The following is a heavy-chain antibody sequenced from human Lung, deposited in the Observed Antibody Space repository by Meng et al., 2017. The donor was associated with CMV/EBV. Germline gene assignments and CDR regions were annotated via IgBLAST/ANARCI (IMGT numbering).Heavy chain of an antibody. V-gene: IGHV3-30*02. CDR2: IRYDGSNK. CDR3: AKDRIAVVPKGGLIRPRVDYYYGMDV. J-gene: IGHJ6*02. Sequence: GGSXRLXCVASGFIFSRNAMHWVRQAPGKWLEWVAFIRYDGSNKYYADSVKGRFTISRDNSKNTVYVQMNSLRAEDTAVYYCAKDRIAVVPKGGLIRPRVDYYYGMDVWGQGXTVTVSS. CDR1: GFIFSRNA. D-gene: IGHD6-19*01.